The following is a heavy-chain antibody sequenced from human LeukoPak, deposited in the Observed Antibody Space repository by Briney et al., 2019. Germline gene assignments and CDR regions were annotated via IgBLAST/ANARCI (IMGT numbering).Heavy chain of an antibody. V-gene: IGHV1-2*02. Sequence: ASVKVSCKASGYTFTGYYMHWVRQAPGQGLEWMGWINPNSGGTNYAQKFQGRVTMTRDTPISTAYMELSRLRSDDTAVYFCASVRDGLRLSTPFDYWGQGTLVTVSS. CDR3: ASVRDGLRLSTPFDY. CDR1: GYTFTGYY. CDR2: INPNSGGT. J-gene: IGHJ4*02. D-gene: IGHD5-12*01.